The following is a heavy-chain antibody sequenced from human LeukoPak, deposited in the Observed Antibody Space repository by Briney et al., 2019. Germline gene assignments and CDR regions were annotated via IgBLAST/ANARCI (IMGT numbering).Heavy chain of an antibody. CDR2: IRNKANGGTA. V-gene: IGHV3-49*04. CDR1: GFTFSDYA. Sequence: GGSLRLFCLGSGFTFSDYAMTWVRQAPGKRLEWVGSIRNKANGGTADYAASVKGRFTISRDDSKTIAYLQMNSLKTEDTAVYYCSRAYSTGWLGINDYWGQGALVTVSS. D-gene: IGHD6-19*01. CDR3: SRAYSTGWLGINDY. J-gene: IGHJ4*02.